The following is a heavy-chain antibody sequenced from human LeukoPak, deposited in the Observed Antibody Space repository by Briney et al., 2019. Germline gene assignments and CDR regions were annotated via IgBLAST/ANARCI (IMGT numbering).Heavy chain of an antibody. CDR3: ARYTTVAAFDY. Sequence: SETLSLTCTLSGRSISNHYWRCIRQPPGKPLEWIGYNYYSGTTNSNPSLKSRVTISVDKSKNQFSLNLSSVTPADTAVYYCARYTTVAAFDYWGQGTLVTVSS. CDR2: NYYSGTT. D-gene: IGHD6-19*01. V-gene: IGHV4-59*11. J-gene: IGHJ4*02. CDR1: GRSISNHY.